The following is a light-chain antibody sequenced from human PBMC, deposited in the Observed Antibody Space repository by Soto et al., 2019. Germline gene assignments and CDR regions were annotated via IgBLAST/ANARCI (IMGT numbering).Light chain of an antibody. CDR1: QSTSSNS. J-gene: IGKJ2*01. CDR3: QQYGDTPYT. CDR2: GAS. V-gene: IGKV3-20*01. Sequence: EVVLTQSPGILSLSPGERATLYCRASQSTSSNSLAWYQQIPGQAPRLLIYGASSRATGIPDRFSGSGSGTDFTLTISRLEPEDFAVYYCQQYGDTPYTFCQGTKVEIK.